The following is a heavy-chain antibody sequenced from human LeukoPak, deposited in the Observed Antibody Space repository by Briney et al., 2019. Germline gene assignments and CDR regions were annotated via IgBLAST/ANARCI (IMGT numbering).Heavy chain of an antibody. V-gene: IGHV1-69*01. CDR1: GGTFSSYA. CDR2: IIPIFGTA. CDR3: ASGTYYYDSSGYYLDAFDI. J-gene: IGHJ3*02. Sequence: AASVKVSCKASGGTFSSYAISWVRQAPGQGLEWMGGIIPIFGTANYAQKFQGRVTITADESTSTAYMELSSLRSEDTAVHYCASGTYYYDSSGYYLDAFDIWGQGTMVTVSS. D-gene: IGHD3-22*01.